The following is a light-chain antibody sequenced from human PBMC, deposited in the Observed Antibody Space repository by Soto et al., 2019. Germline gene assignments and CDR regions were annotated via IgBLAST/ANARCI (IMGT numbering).Light chain of an antibody. CDR1: SSNIGSNY. J-gene: IGLJ2*01. CDR3: AAWDDTLSGLV. V-gene: IGLV1-47*01. Sequence: QAVVTQPPSASGTPGQTVTISCSGRSSNIGSNYVYWYQQLPGMAPRLLMYRADQRPSGVPDRFSGSKSGTSASLAISGLRSEDEADYYCAAWDDTLSGLVFGGGTKLTVL. CDR2: RAD.